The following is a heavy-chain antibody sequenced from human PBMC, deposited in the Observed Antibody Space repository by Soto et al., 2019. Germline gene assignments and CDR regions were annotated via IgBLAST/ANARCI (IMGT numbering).Heavy chain of an antibody. CDR2: ISAYNGNT. J-gene: IGHJ6*02. Sequence: ASVKVSCKASGYTFTSYGISWVRQAPGQGLEWMGWISAYNGNTNYAQKLQGRVTMTTDTSTSTAYMELRSLRSDDAAVYYCARAIAVAGYYYYGMDVWGQGTTVTSP. CDR1: GYTFTSYG. D-gene: IGHD6-19*01. CDR3: ARAIAVAGYYYYGMDV. V-gene: IGHV1-18*01.